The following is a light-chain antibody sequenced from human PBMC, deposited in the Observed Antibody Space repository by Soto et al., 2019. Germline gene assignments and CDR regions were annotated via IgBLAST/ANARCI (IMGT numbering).Light chain of an antibody. V-gene: IGKV1-27*01. J-gene: IGKJ3*01. CDR1: QDINNY. CDR2: GAI. Sequence: DIQMTQSPSSLSASVGDRVTITSRASQDINNYLAWYQQRPGKVPKLLIYGAITLQPGVPSRFSGSGSGTEFTLTISSLQPEDVATYYCQNCKSAVFTFGPGTKVDIK. CDR3: QNCKSAVFT.